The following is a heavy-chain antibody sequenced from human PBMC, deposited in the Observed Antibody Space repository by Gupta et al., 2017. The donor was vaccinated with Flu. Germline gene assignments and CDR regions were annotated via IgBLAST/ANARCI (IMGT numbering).Heavy chain of an antibody. CDR1: GGSIGIEY. CDR3: ARDGSGRSFQI. J-gene: IGHJ3*02. D-gene: IGHD6-19*01. Sequence: VRLQESGPRLVMPSETLSLTCIVSGGSIGIEYWSWIRQPPGEGLEWIGYTYKSGTTEYNPSLKSRVAISVDSFKNQFSLRVSFVTAADTAVYYCARDGSGRSFQIWGQGTMVTVSS. CDR2: TYKSGTT. V-gene: IGHV4-4*08.